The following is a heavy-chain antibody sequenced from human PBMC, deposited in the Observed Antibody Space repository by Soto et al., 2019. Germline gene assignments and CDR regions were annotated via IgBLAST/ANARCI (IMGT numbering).Heavy chain of an antibody. J-gene: IGHJ4*02. CDR2: ISGSGGST. CDR3: AKAIVPAVVVVPAASIDY. CDR1: GFTFSSYA. D-gene: IGHD2-2*01. Sequence: PGGSLRLSCAASGFTFSSYAMSWVRQAPGKGLEWVSAISGSGGSTYYADSVKGRFTISRDNSKNTLYLQMNSLRAEDTAVYYCAKAIVPAVVVVPAASIDYWGQGTLVTVSS. V-gene: IGHV3-23*01.